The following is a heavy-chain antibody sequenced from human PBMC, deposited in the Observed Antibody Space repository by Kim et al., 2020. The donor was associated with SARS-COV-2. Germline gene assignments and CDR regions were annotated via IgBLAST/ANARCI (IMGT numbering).Heavy chain of an antibody. CDR1: GYTFTGYY. J-gene: IGHJ5*02. V-gene: IGHV1-2*06. D-gene: IGHD6-13*01. CDR3: ARGPVGYSSSWYAGGNWFDP. Sequence: ASVKVSCKASGYTFTGYYMHWVRQAPGQGLEWMGRINPNSGGTNYAQKFQGRVTMTRDTSISTAYMELSRLRSDDTAVYYCARGPVGYSSSWYAGGNWFDPWGQGTLVTVSS. CDR2: INPNSGGT.